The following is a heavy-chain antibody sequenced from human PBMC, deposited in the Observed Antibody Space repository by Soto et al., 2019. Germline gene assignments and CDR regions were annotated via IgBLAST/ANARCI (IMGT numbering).Heavy chain of an antibody. CDR3: ATRDDSNFRTFDF. V-gene: IGHV3-15*07. Sequence: WGSLRLSFAASGFTFSKAWMNWVRQAPGKGLEWVGRITSKTAGGTTDYAAPVKGRFTISRDDSKNTLYLQMNTLRTEDTAVYYCATRDDSNFRTFDFWGQGTRVTVSS. D-gene: IGHD2-15*01. CDR2: ITSKTAGGTT. CDR1: GFTFSKAW. J-gene: IGHJ4*02.